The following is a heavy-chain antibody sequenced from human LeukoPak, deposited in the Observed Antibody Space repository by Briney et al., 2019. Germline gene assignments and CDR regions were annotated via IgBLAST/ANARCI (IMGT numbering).Heavy chain of an antibody. J-gene: IGHJ4*02. Sequence: GGSLRLSCAASGFTFSSYGMHWVRQAPGKGLEWVSSISSSSSYIYYADSVKGRFTISRDNAKNSLYLQMNSLRAEDTAVYYCARDGYSGYDLFDYWGQGTLVTVSS. CDR2: ISSSSSYI. CDR1: GFTFSSYG. D-gene: IGHD5-12*01. CDR3: ARDGYSGYDLFDY. V-gene: IGHV3-21*01.